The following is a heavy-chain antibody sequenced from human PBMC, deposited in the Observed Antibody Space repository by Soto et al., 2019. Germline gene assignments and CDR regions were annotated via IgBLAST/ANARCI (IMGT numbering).Heavy chain of an antibody. Sequence: LKISCKCSGYSFTSYWIGWVRQRPGKGQEWMGIIYTGDSDTRYSPSFQGQVTISADKSISNAYLQRSSLKASDTAMYYCARQGCSSTSFYTTATRSLYYCCYGMDVWGQGTTVTVSS. CDR1: GYSFTSYW. CDR3: ARQGCSSTSFYTTATRSLYYCCYGMDV. V-gene: IGHV5-51*01. D-gene: IGHD2-2*02. J-gene: IGHJ6*02. CDR2: IYTGDSDT.